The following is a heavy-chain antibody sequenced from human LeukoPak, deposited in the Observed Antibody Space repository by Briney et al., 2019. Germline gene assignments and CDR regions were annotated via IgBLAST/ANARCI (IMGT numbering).Heavy chain of an antibody. CDR1: GYTFTSYS. Sequence: ASVKVSCKASGYTFTSYSMHWVRQAPGQGLEWMGIINPSGGSTSYAQKFQGRVTMTRDTSTSTVYMELSSLRSEDTAVYYCASYRVGGGDPGPPFDYWGQGTLVTVSS. CDR2: INPSGGST. CDR3: ASYRVGGGDPGPPFDY. V-gene: IGHV1-46*01. D-gene: IGHD2-21*01. J-gene: IGHJ4*02.